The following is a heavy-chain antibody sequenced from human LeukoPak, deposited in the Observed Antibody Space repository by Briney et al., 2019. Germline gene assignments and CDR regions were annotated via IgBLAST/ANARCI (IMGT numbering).Heavy chain of an antibody. CDR1: GFTFSTSA. CDR2: ISSNGGST. D-gene: IGHD4/OR15-4a*01. Sequence: PGGSLTLSCSASGFTFSTSAMHWVGQAPGKGLEYVSAISSNGGSTYYADSVKGRFTISRDNSKNTLYLQMSSLRAEDTAVYYCVKESGFMVAPNSAFDIWGQGTMVTASS. J-gene: IGHJ3*02. V-gene: IGHV3-64D*06. CDR3: VKESGFMVAPNSAFDI.